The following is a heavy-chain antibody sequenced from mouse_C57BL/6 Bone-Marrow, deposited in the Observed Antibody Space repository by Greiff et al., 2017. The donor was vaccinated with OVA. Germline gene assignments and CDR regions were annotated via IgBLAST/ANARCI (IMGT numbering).Heavy chain of an antibody. V-gene: IGHV1-39*01. D-gene: IGHD1-1*01. CDR2: INPNYGTP. J-gene: IGHJ1*03. CDR3: AFYYGSSYRYFDV. Sequence: VQLQQSGPELVKPGASVKISCKASGYSFTDYNMNWVKQSNGKSLEWIGVINPNYGTPSYNQKFKGKATLTVDQSSSTAYMQLNSLTSEDSAVYYYAFYYGSSYRYFDVWGTGTTVTVSS. CDR1: GYSFTDYN.